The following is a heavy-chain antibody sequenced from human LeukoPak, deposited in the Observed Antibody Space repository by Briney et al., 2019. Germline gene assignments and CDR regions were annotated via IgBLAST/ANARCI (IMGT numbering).Heavy chain of an antibody. CDR1: GFTFTTYG. J-gene: IGHJ4*02. CDR2: IWFDGNNK. V-gene: IGHV3-33*06. D-gene: IGHD6-25*01. CDR3: AKAARLGPSHFDY. Sequence: GGSLRLSCAESGFTFTTYGMHWVRQAPGKGLEWVAVIWFDGNNKFYAASVKGRFTVSRDNSKNTLYLHMNSLRGEDTAVYYCAKAARLGPSHFDYWGWGTLVTVSS.